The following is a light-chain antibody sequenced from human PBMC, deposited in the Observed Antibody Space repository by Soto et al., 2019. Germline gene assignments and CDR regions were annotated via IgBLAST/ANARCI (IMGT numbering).Light chain of an antibody. CDR1: SSDVGSYPY. CDR3: SSYTTSSTVV. J-gene: IGLJ2*01. V-gene: IGLV2-14*01. Sequence: QSLLTQPASVSGSPGQSITISCTGTSSDVGSYPYVSWYQQHPGKAPKLMIYDVNNRPSGVSNRFSGSKSGNTASLTISGLQAEDEADYYCSSYTTSSTVVFGGGTKVTVL. CDR2: DVN.